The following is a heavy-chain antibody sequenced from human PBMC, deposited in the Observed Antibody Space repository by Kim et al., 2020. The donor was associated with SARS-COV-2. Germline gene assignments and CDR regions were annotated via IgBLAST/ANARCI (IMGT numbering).Heavy chain of an antibody. D-gene: IGHD3-10*01. CDR2: INPNFGTA. J-gene: IGHJ6*02. V-gene: IGHV1-69*13. CDR1: GYTITSYA. Sequence: SVKVSCKASGYTITSYAISWVRQAPGQGLEWMGWINPNFGTATYAQKFQGRVTITADASTSTAYMELSSLRSEDTAVYYCARPPTTYYYGSGYGMDVWGQGTTVTVSS. CDR3: ARPPTTYYYGSGYGMDV.